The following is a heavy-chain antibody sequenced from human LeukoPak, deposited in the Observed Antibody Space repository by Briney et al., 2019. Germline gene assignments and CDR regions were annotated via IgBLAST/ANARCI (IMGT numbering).Heavy chain of an antibody. CDR3: VRALGSPTADH. J-gene: IGHJ4*02. Sequence: GGSLRLSCAASGFTFTNNWISWVRQAPGKGLEWVANIKSDGSEKYYVDSVEGRFTISRDNARNTLSLQMDSLRGEDTAVYYCVRALGSPTADHWGQGTLVTVSS. D-gene: IGHD3-16*01. CDR1: GFTFTNNW. CDR2: IKSDGSEK. V-gene: IGHV3-7*01.